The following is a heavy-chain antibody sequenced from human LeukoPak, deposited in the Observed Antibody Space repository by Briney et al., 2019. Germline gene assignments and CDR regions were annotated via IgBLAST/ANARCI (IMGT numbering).Heavy chain of an antibody. V-gene: IGHV3-30*18. D-gene: IGHD6-6*01. Sequence: GGSLRLSCAASGFSFSGYGMHWVRQAPGKGLEWVAVISYDGSNKYYADSVKGRFTISRDNSKNTLYLQMNSLRAEDTAVYYCAKDHSSWSEDDYWGQGTLVTVSS. CDR1: GFSFSGYG. CDR3: AKDHSSWSEDDY. CDR2: ISYDGSNK. J-gene: IGHJ4*02.